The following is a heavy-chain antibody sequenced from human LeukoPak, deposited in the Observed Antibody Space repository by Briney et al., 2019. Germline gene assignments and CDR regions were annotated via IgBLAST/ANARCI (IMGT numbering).Heavy chain of an antibody. CDR1: GGSLSGYY. J-gene: IGHJ5*02. CDR3: ARGRPLDP. V-gene: IGHV4-34*01. CDR2: INHSGST. Sequence: SETLSLTYAVYGGSLSGYYWSWIRQPPGKGLEWIGEINHSGSTNYNPSLKSRVTISVDTSKNQFSLKLSSVTAADTAVYYRARGRPLDPWGQGTLVTVSS.